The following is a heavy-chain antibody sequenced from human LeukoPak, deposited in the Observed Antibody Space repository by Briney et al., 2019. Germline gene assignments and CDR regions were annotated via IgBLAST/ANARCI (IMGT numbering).Heavy chain of an antibody. V-gene: IGHV3-7*01. CDR1: GFDFTVYW. CDR2: IKQDGSEK. D-gene: IGHD3-22*01. Sequence: GGSLRLSCAASGFDFTVYWMTWVRQAPGKGLEWVANIKQDGSEKYYVDSVKGRFTISRDNAKNSVFLQMNSLRAEDTALYYCARVSDSSGYYSNWDLGYWGQGTLVTVSS. CDR3: ARVSDSSGYYSNWDLGY. J-gene: IGHJ4*02.